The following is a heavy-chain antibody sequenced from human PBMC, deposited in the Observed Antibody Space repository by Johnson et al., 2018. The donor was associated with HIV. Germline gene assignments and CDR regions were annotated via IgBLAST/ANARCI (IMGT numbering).Heavy chain of an antibody. V-gene: IGHV3-30-3*01. Sequence: VQLVESGGGVVRPGRYLRLSCVVSGFTFSNYPMHWVRQAPGKGLEWVAVISYAGSNKDYADSVKGRFTISRDNSKNTLYLQMDSLRLEDTAVYYCARDLRFDRLVQGRVIISGVFDMWGQGTVVHVSS. J-gene: IGHJ3*02. CDR2: ISYAGSNK. D-gene: IGHD3-10*01. CDR3: ARDLRFDRLVQGRVIISGVFDM. CDR1: GFTFSNYP.